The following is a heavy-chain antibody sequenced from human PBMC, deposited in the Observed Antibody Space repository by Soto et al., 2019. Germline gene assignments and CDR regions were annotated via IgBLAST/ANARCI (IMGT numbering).Heavy chain of an antibody. CDR2: ITTSGSSK. J-gene: IGHJ6*02. V-gene: IGHV3-48*03. D-gene: IGHD4-17*01. CDR1: GFTFSFYE. Sequence: SLRLSCEASGFTFSFYEMSWVRQAPGKGLEWVSYITTSGSSKYYADSVKGRFTISRDNAENSVYLQMNSLRAEDTAIYYCARDGYGDPYYYYGMDVWGQGTTVTVSS. CDR3: ARDGYGDPYYYYGMDV.